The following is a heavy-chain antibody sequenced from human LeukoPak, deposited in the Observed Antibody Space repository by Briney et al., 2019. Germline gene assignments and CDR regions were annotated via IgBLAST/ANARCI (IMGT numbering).Heavy chain of an antibody. J-gene: IGHJ3*02. CDR2: ISGSGGST. Sequence: GGSLRLSCAASGFTFSSYAMSWVRQAPGKGLEWVSAISGSGGSTYYADSVKGRFTISRDNSKNTLYLQMNSLRAEDTAVYYCAKVGTPGYCGDYVPNAFDIWGQGTMVTVSS. D-gene: IGHD4-17*01. V-gene: IGHV3-23*01. CDR1: GFTFSSYA. CDR3: AKVGTPGYCGDYVPNAFDI.